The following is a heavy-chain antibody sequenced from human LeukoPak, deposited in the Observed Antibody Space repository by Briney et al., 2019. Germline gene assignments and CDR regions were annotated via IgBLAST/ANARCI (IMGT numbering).Heavy chain of an antibody. J-gene: IGHJ6*03. Sequence: PSETLSLTCTVSGGSISSYYWSWIRQSAGKGLEWIGRIYTSGSTNYNPSLKSRVTMSVDTSKNQFSLKLSSVTAADTAVYYCARAFISSWYEDYYYYMDVWGKGTTVTISS. V-gene: IGHV4-4*07. CDR1: GGSISSYY. CDR3: ARAFISSWYEDYYYYMDV. D-gene: IGHD6-13*01. CDR2: IYTSGST.